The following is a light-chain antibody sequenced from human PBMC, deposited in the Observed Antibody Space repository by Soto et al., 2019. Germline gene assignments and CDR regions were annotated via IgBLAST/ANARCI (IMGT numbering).Light chain of an antibody. V-gene: IGKV3-11*01. CDR2: DVY. Sequence: ETVLTQSPATLSLSLGESATLSCRASQSVSSYLAWYRQKPGQAPRLLIYDVYNRATGIPARCSGSGSGTDFTLTISSLEPEDFAVYYCHQRTDWPPRYTFGQGTKLEIK. CDR1: QSVSSY. CDR3: HQRTDWPPRYT. J-gene: IGKJ2*01.